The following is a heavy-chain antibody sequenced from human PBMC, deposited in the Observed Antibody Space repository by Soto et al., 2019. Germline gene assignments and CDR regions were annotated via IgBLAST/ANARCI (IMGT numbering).Heavy chain of an antibody. D-gene: IGHD3-3*01. CDR1: GGSISSGGYY. J-gene: IGHJ6*03. CDR2: IYYSGST. V-gene: IGHV4-31*03. Sequence: SETLSLTCTVSGGSISSGGYYWSWIRQHPGKGLEWIGYIYYSGSTYYNPSLKSRVTISVDTSKNQFSLKLSSVTAADTAVYYCAREREVFWSGYYEKDYYYYYYMDVWGKGTTVTVSS. CDR3: AREREVFWSGYYEKDYYYYYYMDV.